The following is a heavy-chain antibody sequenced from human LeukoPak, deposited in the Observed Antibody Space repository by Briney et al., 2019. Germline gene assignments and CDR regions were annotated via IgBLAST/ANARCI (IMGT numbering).Heavy chain of an antibody. CDR2: IRYDGSNK. V-gene: IGHV3-30*02. Sequence: GGSLRLSCAASGFTFSSYGMHWVRQAPGKGLEWVAFIRYDGSNKYYADSVKGRFTISRDNSKNTLYLQMNSLRAEDTAVFYCATPPYGSGSREYYMDVWGKGTTVTISS. D-gene: IGHD3-10*01. J-gene: IGHJ6*03. CDR1: GFTFSSYG. CDR3: ATPPYGSGSREYYMDV.